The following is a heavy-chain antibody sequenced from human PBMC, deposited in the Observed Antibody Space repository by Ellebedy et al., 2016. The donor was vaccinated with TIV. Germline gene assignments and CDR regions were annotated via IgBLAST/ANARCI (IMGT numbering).Heavy chain of an antibody. CDR3: ARDNYLGFGKSLHFDH. CDR2: IKHDGSEK. D-gene: IGHD4-11*01. V-gene: IGHV3-7*03. Sequence: GESLKISCAASGFTFTSYWMSWVRQPPGKGPEWVANIKHDGSEKYYVDSVKGRFTISRDNAKNSLYLQMDSLRAEDTAVYYCARDNYLGFGKSLHFDHWGQGTPVTVSS. J-gene: IGHJ4*02. CDR1: GFTFTSYW.